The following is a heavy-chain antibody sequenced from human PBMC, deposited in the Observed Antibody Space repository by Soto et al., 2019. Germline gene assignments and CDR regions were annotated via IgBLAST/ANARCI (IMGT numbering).Heavy chain of an antibody. D-gene: IGHD3-10*01. CDR2: ISYDGSNK. CDR1: GFTFSSYG. Sequence: GGSLRLSCAASGFTFSSYGMHWVRQAPGKGLEWVAVISYDGSNKYYADSVKGRFTISRDNSKNTLYLQMNSLRAEDTAVYYCAKAVEGSGSYIIDYWGQGTLVTVSS. CDR3: AKAVEGSGSYIIDY. V-gene: IGHV3-30*18. J-gene: IGHJ4*02.